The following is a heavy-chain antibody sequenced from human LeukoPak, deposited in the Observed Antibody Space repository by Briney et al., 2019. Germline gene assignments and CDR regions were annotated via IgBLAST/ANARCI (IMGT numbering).Heavy chain of an antibody. CDR2: IRQDAGDK. Sequence: PGGSLRLSCAASGFPFSNYWMAWVRPAPGRGLEWVANIRQDAGDKNYVDSVKGRFTISRDNAKNSLFLQMNSLRAEDTALYYCARDRDGDLDYWGQGTLVTVSS. D-gene: IGHD4-17*01. J-gene: IGHJ4*02. CDR3: ARDRDGDLDY. CDR1: GFPFSNYW. V-gene: IGHV3-7*03.